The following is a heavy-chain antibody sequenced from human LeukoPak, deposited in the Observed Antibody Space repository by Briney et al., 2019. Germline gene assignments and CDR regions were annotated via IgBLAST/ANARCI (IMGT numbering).Heavy chain of an antibody. Sequence: GGSLRLSCAASQFTFSSYDMHWVRQAPGKGLHWVAIISSDGSVTYYADSVKGRFTISGDNSKNTLYLQVNSLKTEDTAVYYCAKDRLVVAPAAMTSNFDYWGQGTLVTVSS. J-gene: IGHJ4*02. CDR1: QFTFSSYD. D-gene: IGHD2-2*01. CDR2: ISSDGSVT. V-gene: IGHV3-30*18. CDR3: AKDRLVVAPAAMTSNFDY.